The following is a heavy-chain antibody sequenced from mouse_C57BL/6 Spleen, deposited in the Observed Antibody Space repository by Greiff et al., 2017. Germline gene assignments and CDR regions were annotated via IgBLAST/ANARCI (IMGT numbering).Heavy chain of an antibody. Sequence: VKLMESGPELVKPGASVKISCKASGYAFSSSWMNWVKQRPGKGLEWIGRIYPGDGDTNYNGKFKGKATLTADKSSSTAYMQLSSLTSEDSAVYFCARGDYDGRAWFAYWGQGTLVTVS. V-gene: IGHV1-82*01. CDR2: IYPGDGDT. D-gene: IGHD2-4*01. CDR3: ARGDYDGRAWFAY. CDR1: GYAFSSSW. J-gene: IGHJ3*01.